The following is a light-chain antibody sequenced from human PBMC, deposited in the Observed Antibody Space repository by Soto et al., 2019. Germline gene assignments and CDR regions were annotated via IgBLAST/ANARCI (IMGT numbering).Light chain of an antibody. J-gene: IGKJ5*01. Sequence: DIQMTQSPSTLSASVGDRVTITCRAIQSISTRLAWYQQRPGKAPRLLIYAASSLQSGVPSRFSGSGSGTDFTLTISSLQPEDIATYYCQQSSRTPITFGQGTRLEIK. CDR1: QSISTR. V-gene: IGKV1-39*01. CDR2: AAS. CDR3: QQSSRTPIT.